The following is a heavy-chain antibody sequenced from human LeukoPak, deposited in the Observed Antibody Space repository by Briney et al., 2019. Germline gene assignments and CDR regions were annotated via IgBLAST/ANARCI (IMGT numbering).Heavy chain of an antibody. CDR3: AKTPVTYYYDSSGAPWYFDS. V-gene: IGHV3-23*01. J-gene: IGHJ4*02. CDR1: GFTFSSYA. D-gene: IGHD3-22*01. Sequence: GGSLRLSCAASGFTFSSYAMSWGRQAPGKGLEWVSAISGSGGSTYYADSVKGRFTISRDNPKNTLYLQMNSLRAEDTAVYYCAKTPVTYYYDSSGAPWYFDSWGQGTLVTVSS. CDR2: ISGSGGST.